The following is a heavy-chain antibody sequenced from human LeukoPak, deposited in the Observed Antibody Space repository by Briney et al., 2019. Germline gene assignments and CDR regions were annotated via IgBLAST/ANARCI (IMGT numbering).Heavy chain of an antibody. V-gene: IGHV4-31*03. Sequence: KPSQTLSLTCTVSGASFSSGDQCWNWIRQSPGKGLEWIGSIHPSGTLYNNPSLERRVTMSMDTSKNQFSLNLNSVTAADTAVYFCSRGLDSRKLGYWGQGTLVTVSS. CDR2: IHPSGTL. CDR3: SRGLDSRKLGY. CDR1: GASFSSGDQC. J-gene: IGHJ4*02. D-gene: IGHD3-22*01.